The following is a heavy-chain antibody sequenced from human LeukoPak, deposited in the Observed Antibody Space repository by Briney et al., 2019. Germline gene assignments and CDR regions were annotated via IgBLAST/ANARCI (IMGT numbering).Heavy chain of an antibody. Sequence: SETLSLTCAVYGGSFSGYYWSWIRQPPGKGLEWIGEINHSGSTNNNPSLKSRVTISVDTSKNQFSLKLSSVTAADTAVYYCAREPGIAVAGTSWDYWGQGTLVTVSS. J-gene: IGHJ4*02. CDR2: INHSGST. CDR3: AREPGIAVAGTSWDY. V-gene: IGHV4-34*01. D-gene: IGHD6-19*01. CDR1: GGSFSGYY.